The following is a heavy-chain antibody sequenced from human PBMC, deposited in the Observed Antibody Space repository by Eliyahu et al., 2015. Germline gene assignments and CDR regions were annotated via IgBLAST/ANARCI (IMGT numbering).Heavy chain of an antibody. J-gene: IGHJ4*02. CDR3: TTASRWLQSLWPDY. V-gene: IGHV3-15*01. Sequence: EVQLVEXGGGLVKPGGSLRLSCAASGFTXSXAWMSWVRQAPGKGLEWVGRIKSKTDGGTTDHAAPVKGRFTISRDDSKNTLYLQMNSLKTEDTAVYYCTTASRWLQSLWPDYWGQGTLVTVSS. CDR2: IKSKTDGGTT. D-gene: IGHD5-24*01. CDR1: GFTXSXAW.